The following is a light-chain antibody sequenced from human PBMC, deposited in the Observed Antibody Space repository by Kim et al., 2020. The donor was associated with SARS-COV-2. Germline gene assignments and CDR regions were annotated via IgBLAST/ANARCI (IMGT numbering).Light chain of an antibody. Sequence: GKTITNNCTRSSGRIESNYVQWFQQRPGSFPTTVIFEDHDRPSGVSDRFFGSVDTSSNSASLTISGLKTEDEADYYCQTYDDNDWVFGGGTRLTVL. V-gene: IGLV6-57*01. CDR1: SGRIESNY. CDR3: QTYDDNDWV. J-gene: IGLJ3*02. CDR2: EDH.